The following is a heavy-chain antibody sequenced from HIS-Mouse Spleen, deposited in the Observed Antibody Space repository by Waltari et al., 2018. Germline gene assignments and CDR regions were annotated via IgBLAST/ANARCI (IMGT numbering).Heavy chain of an antibody. CDR2: IYSGGST. V-gene: IGHV3-53*01. J-gene: IGHJ4*02. D-gene: IGHD3-10*01. CDR3: ARHYYYGSGSYYFDY. CDR1: GFTVSRNY. Sequence: VQLVEPGGGLIQPGGSLRLSCAASGFTVSRNYMRWVRPAPGQGLEWVSVIYSGGSTYYADSVKGRFTISRDNSKNTLYLQMNSLRAEDTAVYYCARHYYYGSGSYYFDYWGQGTLVTVSS.